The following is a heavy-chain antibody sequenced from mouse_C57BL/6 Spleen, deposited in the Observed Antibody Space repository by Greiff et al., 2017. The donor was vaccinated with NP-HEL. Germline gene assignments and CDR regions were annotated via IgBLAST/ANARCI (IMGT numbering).Heavy chain of an antibody. CDR2: INPNNGGT. CDR1: GYTFTDYY. V-gene: IGHV1-26*01. CDR3: AREGYYGSSPFAY. D-gene: IGHD1-1*01. J-gene: IGHJ3*01. Sequence: EVQLQQSGPELVKPGASVKISCKASGYTFTDYYMNWVKQSHGKSLEWIGDINPNNGGTSYNQKFKGKATLTVDKSSSTAYMELRSLTSEDPAVYYWAREGYYGSSPFAYWGQGTLVTVSA.